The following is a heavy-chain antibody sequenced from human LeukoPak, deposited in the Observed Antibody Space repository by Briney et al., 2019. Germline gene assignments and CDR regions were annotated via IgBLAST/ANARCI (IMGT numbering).Heavy chain of an antibody. J-gene: IGHJ3*02. CDR3: AKGGDTTMATDDAFDI. D-gene: IGHD5-18*01. CDR1: GFTFSNYN. V-gene: IGHV3-48*01. CDR2: ISSSSRTI. Sequence: GGSLRLSCAASGFTFSNYNINCVRQAPGKGLEWVSYISSSSRTIYYADSVRGRFTICRDNSMNTVYLQMNSLRPEDTAVYYCAKGGDTTMATDDAFDIWGRGTMVTVSS.